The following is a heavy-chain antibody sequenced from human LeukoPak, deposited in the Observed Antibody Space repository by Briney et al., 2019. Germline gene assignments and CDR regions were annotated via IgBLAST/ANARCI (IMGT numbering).Heavy chain of an antibody. CDR3: AKDLGYQLLY. CDR2: IHPSGST. Sequence: PSETLSLTCAVSGGSITTSNWWSWVRQPAGKGLEWIGEIHPSGSTHYSPSLRSRVTLSMDKSKNQFSLELSSVTAADTAIYYCAKDLGYQLLYWGQGTLVTVSS. CDR1: GGSITTSNW. V-gene: IGHV4-4*02. D-gene: IGHD2-2*01. J-gene: IGHJ4*02.